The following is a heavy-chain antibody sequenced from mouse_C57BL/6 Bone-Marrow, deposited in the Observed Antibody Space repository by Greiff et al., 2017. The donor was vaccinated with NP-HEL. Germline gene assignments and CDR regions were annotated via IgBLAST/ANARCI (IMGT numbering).Heavy chain of an antibody. J-gene: IGHJ2*01. CDR3: AGDSGYSCYFDG. Sequence: EVHLVESGGGLVKPGGSLKLSCAASGFTFSSYAMSWVRQTPEKRLEWVATISDGGSYTYYPDNVKGRFTISRDNAKTNLYLQMSHLKSESPPICYCAGDSGYSCYFDGWGQGTTLTVSS. CDR2: ISDGGSYT. CDR1: GFTFSSYA. D-gene: IGHD1-1*01. V-gene: IGHV5-4*01.